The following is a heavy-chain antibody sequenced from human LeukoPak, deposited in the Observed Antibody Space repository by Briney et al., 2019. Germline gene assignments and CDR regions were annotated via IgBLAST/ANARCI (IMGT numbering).Heavy chain of an antibody. CDR3: ARHTVLAAAVKTLLGGMDV. D-gene: IGHD6-13*01. CDR2: IYPGDSDT. J-gene: IGHJ6*02. CDR1: GYSSTSYW. V-gene: IGHV5-51*01. Sequence: GESLKISCKGSGYSSTSYWIGWVRQMPGKGLEWMGIIYPGDSDTRYSPSFQGQVTISADKSISTAYLQWSSLKASDTAMYYCARHTVLAAAVKTLLGGMDVWGQGTTVTVSS.